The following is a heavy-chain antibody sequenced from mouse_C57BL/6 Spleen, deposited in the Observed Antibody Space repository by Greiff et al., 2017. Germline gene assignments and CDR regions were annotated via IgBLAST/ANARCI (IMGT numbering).Heavy chain of an antibody. Sequence: VQLQQPGAELVRPGSSVKLSCKASGYTFTSYWMPWVKQRPIQGLEWIGNIDPSDSETHYNQKFKDKATLTVYKSSSTAYMQLSSLTSKDSAVYYCARGAHYFDYWGQGTTRTVSS. CDR1: GYTFTSYW. CDR3: ARGAHYFDY. J-gene: IGHJ2*01. CDR2: IDPSDSET. V-gene: IGHV1-52*01.